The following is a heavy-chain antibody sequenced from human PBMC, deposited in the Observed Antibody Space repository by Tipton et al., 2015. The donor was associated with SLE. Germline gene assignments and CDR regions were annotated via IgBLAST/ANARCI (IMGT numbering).Heavy chain of an antibody. J-gene: IGHJ4*02. CDR3: AREGSAWTT. Sequence: SLRLSCAASGFTFSSYAMHWVRQAPGKGLEWVAVISYDGSNKYYADSVKGRFTISRDNSKNTLYLQMNSLRAEDTAVYYCAREGSAWTTWGQGTLVTVSS. CDR2: ISYDGSNK. V-gene: IGHV3-30*04. D-gene: IGHD1-1*01. CDR1: GFTFSSYA.